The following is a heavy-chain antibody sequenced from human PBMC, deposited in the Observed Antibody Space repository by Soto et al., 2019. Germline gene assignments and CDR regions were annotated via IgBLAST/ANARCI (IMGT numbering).Heavy chain of an antibody. CDR2: INHSGST. V-gene: IGHV4-34*01. CDR3: ARGRKEWADYSLSFDYYGLDV. CDR1: CGSFSGYY. J-gene: IGHJ6*02. Sequence: PSETLSLTCAVYCGSFSGYYWSWIRQPPGKGQEWIGEINHSGSTNYNPSLKSRVTISGDTSKNQFSLSLRSATAADTAVYYCARGRKEWADYSLSFDYYGLDVWGQGTLVTVSS. D-gene: IGHD4-4*01.